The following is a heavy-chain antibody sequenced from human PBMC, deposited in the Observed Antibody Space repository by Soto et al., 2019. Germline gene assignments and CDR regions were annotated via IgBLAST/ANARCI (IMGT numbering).Heavy chain of an antibody. CDR1: GFTFNTYA. CDR3: ARDMAMIVVVSGFYYYYYGMDV. Sequence: GGSLRLSCAASGFTFNTYAMNWVRQAPGKGLEWVSAISADGAGTYYADSVKGRFTISRDNAKNSLYLQMNSLRAEDTAVYYCARDMAMIVVVSGFYYYYYGMDVWGQGTTVTVSS. CDR2: ISADGAGT. D-gene: IGHD3-22*01. J-gene: IGHJ6*02. V-gene: IGHV3-23*01.